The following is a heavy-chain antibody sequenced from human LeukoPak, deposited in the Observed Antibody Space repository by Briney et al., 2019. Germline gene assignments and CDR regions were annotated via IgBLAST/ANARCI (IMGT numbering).Heavy chain of an antibody. J-gene: IGHJ4*02. CDR1: GFAFNTYG. D-gene: IGHD3-3*01. CDR3: TKGVQTYYDFWSGPPPDY. Sequence: PGGSLRLSCATFGFAFNTYGMHWVRQAPGKGLEWVAFVSLDGGTQNYADSVKGRFTISRDNSKNTLYLQMNSLRAEDTAVYYCTKGVQTYYDFWSGPPPDYWGQGTLVTVSS. CDR2: VSLDGGTQ. V-gene: IGHV3-30*02.